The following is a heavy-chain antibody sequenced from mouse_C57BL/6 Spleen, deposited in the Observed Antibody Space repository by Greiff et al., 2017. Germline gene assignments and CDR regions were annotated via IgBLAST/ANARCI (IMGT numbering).Heavy chain of an antibody. J-gene: IGHJ1*03. V-gene: IGHV1-82*01. Sequence: VQLQQSGPELVKPGASVKISCKASGYAFSSSWMNWVKQRPGKGLEWIGRIYPGDGDTNYNGKFKGKATLTVDKSSSTAYMQLSSLTSEDSAVFFCARFYDGYYRYFDVWGTGTTVTVSS. CDR2: IYPGDGDT. CDR3: ARFYDGYYRYFDV. CDR1: GYAFSSSW. D-gene: IGHD2-3*01.